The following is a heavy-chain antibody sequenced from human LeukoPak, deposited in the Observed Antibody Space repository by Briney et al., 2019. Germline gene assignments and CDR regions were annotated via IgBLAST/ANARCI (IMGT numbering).Heavy chain of an antibody. J-gene: IGHJ4*02. V-gene: IGHV6-1*01. CDR2: TYYRSKWYS. CDR3: AKYSSNWYIDY. D-gene: IGHD6-13*01. CDR1: GDSVSSNSAA. Sequence: SQTLSLTCAISGDSVSSNSAAWNSIRQSPSRGLEWLGRTYYRSKWYSDYALSVRGRIIINPDTSKNQFSLQLDSVTPDDAAVYYCAKYSSNWYIDYWGQGTLVTVSS.